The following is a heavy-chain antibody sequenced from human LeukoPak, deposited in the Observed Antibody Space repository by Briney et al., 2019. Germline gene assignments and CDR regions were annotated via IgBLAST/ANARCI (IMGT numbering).Heavy chain of an antibody. Sequence: GGSLRLSCAASGFTFSSYGMHWVRQAPGKGPEWVAFIRYDGSNKYYADSVKGRFTISRDNSKNTLYLQMNSLRAEDTAVYYCAKDLARYCSSTSCFYMDVWGKGTTVTVSS. CDR3: AKDLARYCSSTSCFYMDV. CDR1: GFTFSSYG. V-gene: IGHV3-30*02. CDR2: IRYDGSNK. J-gene: IGHJ6*03. D-gene: IGHD2-2*01.